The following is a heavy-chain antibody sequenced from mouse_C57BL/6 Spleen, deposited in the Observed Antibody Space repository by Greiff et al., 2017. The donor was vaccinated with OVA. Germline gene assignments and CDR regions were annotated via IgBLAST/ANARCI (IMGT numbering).Heavy chain of an antibody. V-gene: IGHV5-4*03. Sequence: EVKLMESGGGLVKPGGSLKLSCAASGFTFSSYAMSWVRQTPEQRLEWVATISDGGSYTYYPDNVKGRFTISRDNAKNNLYLQMSHLKSEDTAMYYCAIYYSNPWFAYWGQGTLVTVSA. J-gene: IGHJ3*01. CDR1: GFTFSSYA. CDR2: ISDGGSYT. CDR3: AIYYSNPWFAY. D-gene: IGHD2-5*01.